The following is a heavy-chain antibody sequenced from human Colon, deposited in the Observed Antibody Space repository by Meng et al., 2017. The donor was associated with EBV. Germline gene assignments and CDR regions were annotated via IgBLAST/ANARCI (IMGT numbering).Heavy chain of an antibody. Sequence: VPLQGSGPRLVQPSKTLSLSCTVSGGFTNRGDYYWSLIRQPPGKGLEWIGYIYYSGSTYYNPSLKSRVTISVDTPKNQFSLKLSSVTAADTAVYYCARDRGGLGSFDYWGQGTLVTVSS. J-gene: IGHJ4*02. D-gene: IGHD5-12*01. CDR2: IYYSGST. CDR1: GGFTNRGDYY. V-gene: IGHV4-30-4*01. CDR3: ARDRGGLGSFDY.